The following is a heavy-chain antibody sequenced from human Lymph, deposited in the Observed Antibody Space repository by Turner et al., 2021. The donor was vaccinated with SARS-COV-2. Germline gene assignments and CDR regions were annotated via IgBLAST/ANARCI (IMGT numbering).Heavy chain of an antibody. Sequence: EVQLVETGGGVIQPGGSLRHSCAASGFTVSSNYMTWVRQAPGKGLEWVSLIYSGGSTYYAGSVKGRFAISRDNSKNTLYLQMNSLRAEDTAIYYCARDLQLYGMDVWGQGTTVTVSS. CDR2: IYSGGST. CDR1: GFTVSSNY. D-gene: IGHD1-1*01. J-gene: IGHJ6*02. CDR3: ARDLQLYGMDV. V-gene: IGHV3-53*02.